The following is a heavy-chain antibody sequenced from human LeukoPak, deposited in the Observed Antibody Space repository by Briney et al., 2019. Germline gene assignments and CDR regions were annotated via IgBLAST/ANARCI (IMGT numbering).Heavy chain of an antibody. D-gene: IGHD3-22*01. V-gene: IGHV4-59*01. J-gene: IGHJ3*02. CDR1: GGSISSYY. Sequence: SETLSLTCTVSGGSISSYYWSWIRQPPGKGLEWIGYFYYSGSTNYNPSLKSRVTISVDTSKNQFSLKLSSVTAADTAVYYCASATMISSPFNTLDAFDIWGQGTMVTVSS. CDR3: ASATMISSPFNTLDAFDI. CDR2: FYYSGST.